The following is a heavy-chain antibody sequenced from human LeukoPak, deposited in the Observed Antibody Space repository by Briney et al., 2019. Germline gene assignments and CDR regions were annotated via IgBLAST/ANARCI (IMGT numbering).Heavy chain of an antibody. CDR1: GFTFSSYA. D-gene: IGHD2-21*01. CDR3: ASAPTYCYGETYFDY. CDR2: ISYDGSNK. Sequence: GGSLRLSCGAGGFTFSSYAGRGGRQAGGRGVEGVAVISYDGSNKYCADSVKVRFPISRYHSKTTLSLQMNSLSAEDTAVSYCASAPTYCYGETYFDYWGQGTLVTVSS. J-gene: IGHJ4*02. V-gene: IGHV3-30*04.